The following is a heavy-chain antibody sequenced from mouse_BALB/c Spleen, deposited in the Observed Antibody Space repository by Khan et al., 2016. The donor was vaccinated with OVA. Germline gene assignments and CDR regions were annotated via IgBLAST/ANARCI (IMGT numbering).Heavy chain of an antibody. J-gene: IGHJ3*01. CDR2: INPSTGYT. Sequence: VQLQESGAELAKPGASVKMSCKASGYTFTSYWMPWVIQRPGQGTEWFGYINPSTGYTEYNQKFKDKATLTADKSSSTAYMQLSSLTSEDYEVDSCANHGSSPAWFTYWGQGTLVTVSA. D-gene: IGHD1-1*01. CDR1: GYTFTSYW. V-gene: IGHV1-7*01. CDR3: ANHGSSPAWFTY.